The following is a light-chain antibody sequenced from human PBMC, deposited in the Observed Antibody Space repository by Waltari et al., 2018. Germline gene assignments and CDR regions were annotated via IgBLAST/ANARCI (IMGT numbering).Light chain of an antibody. V-gene: IGLV2-11*01. Sequence: QSALTQPRSVSGSPGQSVTIPCPGTSGDVGGYHYVSWYQQHPGKAPKAIIYDVSKRPSGVPDRFSGSKSGKTASLTISGLQAEDEADYYCCSYAGSYTVVFGGGTKLTVL. CDR1: SGDVGGYHY. CDR3: CSYAGSYTVV. J-gene: IGLJ2*01. CDR2: DVS.